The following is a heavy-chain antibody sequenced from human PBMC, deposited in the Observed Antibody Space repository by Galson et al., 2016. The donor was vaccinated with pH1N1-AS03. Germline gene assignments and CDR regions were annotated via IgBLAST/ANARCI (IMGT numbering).Heavy chain of an antibody. CDR3: ASVSLAYCSSTSCFRFDP. D-gene: IGHD2-2*01. Sequence: KGLEWIGLIYDSGNTFYNPSLKSRVSISVDTSKNQFSLKLNSVTAADTAVYYCASVSLAYCSSTSCFRFDPWGQGTLVTVSS. CDR2: IYDSGNT. J-gene: IGHJ5*02. V-gene: IGHV4-31*02.